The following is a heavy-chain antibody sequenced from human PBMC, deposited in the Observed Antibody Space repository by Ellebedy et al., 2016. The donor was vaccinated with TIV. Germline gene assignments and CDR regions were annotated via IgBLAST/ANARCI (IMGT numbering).Heavy chain of an antibody. V-gene: IGHV4-59*01. D-gene: IGHD4-23*01. CDR2: IYYIGIT. J-gene: IGHJ4*02. CDR3: AAYYGGRFDY. CDR1: GGSISTFY. Sequence: MPGGSLRLSCNVSGGSISTFYWSWIRQPPGKGLELIGYIYYIGITNYNPSLESRVAISIDTSENQFSLRLSSVTAADTAVYYCAAYYGGRFDYWGQGTLVTVSS.